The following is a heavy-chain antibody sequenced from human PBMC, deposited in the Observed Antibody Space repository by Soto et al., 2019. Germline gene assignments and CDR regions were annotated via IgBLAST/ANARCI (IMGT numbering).Heavy chain of an antibody. CDR3: ARGWFGELSRLYYYYYGMDV. J-gene: IGHJ6*02. Sequence: ASVKVSGKASGYTFTGYYMHWVRQAPGQVLEWMGWINPNSGGTNYAQKFQGRVTMTRDTSISTAYMELSRLRSDDTAVYYCARGWFGELSRLYYYYYGMDVWGQGTTVTVS. D-gene: IGHD3-10*01. CDR1: GYTFTGYY. V-gene: IGHV1-2*02. CDR2: INPNSGGT.